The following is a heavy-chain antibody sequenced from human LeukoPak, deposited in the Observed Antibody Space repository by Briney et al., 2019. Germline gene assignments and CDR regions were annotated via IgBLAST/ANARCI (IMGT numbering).Heavy chain of an antibody. D-gene: IGHD6-6*01. J-gene: IGHJ5*02. Sequence: ASVKVSCKTSGYSFTDYDINWVRQATGQGLEWMGWMSPYTANTGYAQKFQGRVTITRDTSMTTAYMELSSLTSEDTAVYYCARGGPPGAARTAFDPWGQGTLVTVSS. CDR2: MSPYTANT. V-gene: IGHV1-8*03. CDR3: ARGGPPGAARTAFDP. CDR1: GYSFTDYD.